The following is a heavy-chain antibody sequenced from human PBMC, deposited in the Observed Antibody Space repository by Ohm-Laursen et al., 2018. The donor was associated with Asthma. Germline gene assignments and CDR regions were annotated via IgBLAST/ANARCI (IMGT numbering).Heavy chain of an antibody. Sequence: SLRLSCTASGFTFSSYAMSWVRQAPGKGLEWVSAISGSGGSTSYADDVKGRFIVSRDNSRNTLFLQMNSLRAEDTAVYYCAKVVLMDVWGQGTTVTVPS. V-gene: IGHV3-23*01. CDR3: AKVVLMDV. D-gene: IGHD3-16*02. CDR1: GFTFSSYA. J-gene: IGHJ6*02. CDR2: ISGSGGST.